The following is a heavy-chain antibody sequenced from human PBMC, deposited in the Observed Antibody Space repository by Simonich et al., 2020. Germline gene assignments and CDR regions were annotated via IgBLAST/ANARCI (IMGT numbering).Heavy chain of an antibody. D-gene: IGHD6-6*01. J-gene: IGHJ6*02. CDR1: GFTFSSYE. CDR3: ARDFRLQLVEIGTYYYYGMDV. Sequence: EVQLVESGGGLVQPGGSLRLSCAASGFTFSSYEMNWVRQAPGKGLEWVSYISSSGSTIYYADSVKGRCTSSRDKAKNSLYRQMNSLRAEDTAVYYCARDFRLQLVEIGTYYYYGMDVWGQGTTVTVSS. V-gene: IGHV3-48*03. CDR2: ISSSGSTI.